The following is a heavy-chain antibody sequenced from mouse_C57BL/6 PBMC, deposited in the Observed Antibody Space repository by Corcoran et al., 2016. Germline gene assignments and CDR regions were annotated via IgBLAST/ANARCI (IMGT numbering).Heavy chain of an antibody. D-gene: IGHD1-3*01. Sequence: QIQLVQSGPELKKTGETVKISCKDSGYTFTTYGMSWVKQAPGKGLKWMGWINTYSGVPTYADDFKGRFAFSLETSASTAYLQINNLKNEDTATYFCARQWFDYWGQGTTLTVSS. J-gene: IGHJ2*01. CDR2: INTYSGVP. CDR1: GYTFTTYG. CDR3: ARQWFDY. V-gene: IGHV9-3*01.